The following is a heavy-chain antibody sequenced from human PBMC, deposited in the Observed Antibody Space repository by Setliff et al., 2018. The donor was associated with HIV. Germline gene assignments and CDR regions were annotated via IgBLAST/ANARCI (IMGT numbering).Heavy chain of an antibody. CDR2: ISLNSELI. Sequence: GGSLRLSCAPSGFRFDDFAMHWVRQVPGKGLEWISGISLNSELIGYADSVKGRFTIYRDNVKNSLSLQMNSLRVADTALYYCVKDVGSGTYSQSFDCWGPGTLVTVSS. D-gene: IGHD3-10*01. CDR1: GFRFDDFA. V-gene: IGHV3-9*01. CDR3: VKDVGSGTYSQSFDC. J-gene: IGHJ4*02.